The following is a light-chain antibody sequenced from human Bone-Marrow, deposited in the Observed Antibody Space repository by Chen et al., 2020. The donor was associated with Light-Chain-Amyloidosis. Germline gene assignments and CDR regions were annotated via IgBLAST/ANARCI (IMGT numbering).Light chain of an antibody. CDR1: DLPTKY. J-gene: IGLJ2*01. Sequence: SYELTQPPSVSVSPGHTARITCSGDDLPTKYAYWYQKKPDQAPVLVIHRETEMPSGLSERFSGSSSGTTATLTISGVQAEDEADYHCQSADSSGTYEVIFGGGTKLTVL. CDR3: QSADSSGTYEVI. CDR2: RET. V-gene: IGLV3-25*03.